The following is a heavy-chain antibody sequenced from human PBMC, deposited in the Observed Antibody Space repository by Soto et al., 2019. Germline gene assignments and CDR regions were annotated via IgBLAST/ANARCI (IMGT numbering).Heavy chain of an antibody. D-gene: IGHD3-10*01. CDR1: GGSISSGGYY. J-gene: IGHJ3*02. V-gene: IGHV4-31*03. CDR3: ARRQDYGSGNAFDI. CDR2: IYYSGST. Sequence: QVQLQESGPGLVKPSQTLSLTCTVSGGSISSGGYYWSWIRQHPGKGLEWIGYIYYSGSTYYNPSLKSRVTIAVDTSKNQCSLKLSSVTAADTAVYYCARRQDYGSGNAFDIWGQGTMVTVSS.